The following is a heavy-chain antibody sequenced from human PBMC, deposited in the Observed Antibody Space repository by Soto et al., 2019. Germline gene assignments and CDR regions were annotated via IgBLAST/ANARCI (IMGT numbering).Heavy chain of an antibody. V-gene: IGHV3-11*01. CDR3: ASHHSSGWLYFDS. CDR2: IGSSGRAI. CDR1: GFTVSGND. Sequence: QLQLLESGGDLVKPGGSLRLSCAASGFTVSGNDLSWIRQAPGKGLEWVSSIGSSGRAIYYADSVKGRFTISRDNTKDSLYLHMSSLRAEDTAIYYCASHHSSGWLYFDSWGHGTLVTVSS. J-gene: IGHJ4*01. D-gene: IGHD6-19*01.